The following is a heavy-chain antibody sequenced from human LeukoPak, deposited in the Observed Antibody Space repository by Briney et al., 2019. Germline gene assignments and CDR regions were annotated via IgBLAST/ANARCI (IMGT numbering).Heavy chain of an antibody. D-gene: IGHD2-21*02. CDR3: AREGSYCVGGDCYSFDF. Sequence: GASVTVSCTSSGYRFISNYIQWVRQAPGLGPEWMGWMHPGNGNTRYADKFQGRVTMTRDTSINTAYMDLNSLRSDDTAVYYCAREGSYCVGGDCYSFDFWGQGTLITVSS. V-gene: IGHV1-2*07. CDR2: MHPGNGNT. CDR1: GYRFISNY. J-gene: IGHJ4*02.